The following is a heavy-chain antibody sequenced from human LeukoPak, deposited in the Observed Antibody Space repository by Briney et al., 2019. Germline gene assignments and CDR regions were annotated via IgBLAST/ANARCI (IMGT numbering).Heavy chain of an antibody. V-gene: IGHV1-69*01. CDR3: ARAPAKWLRYVYFDY. D-gene: IGHD5-12*01. CDR1: GGTFISYA. Sequence: GASVKVPCKASGGTFISYAISWLRQAPRQGLEWMGGIIAIFGTANYAQKFQGRVTITADESTSTAYMELSSLRSQPTAVYSCARAPAKWLRYVYFDYSGEGTQVTVSS. CDR2: IIAIFGTA. J-gene: IGHJ4*01.